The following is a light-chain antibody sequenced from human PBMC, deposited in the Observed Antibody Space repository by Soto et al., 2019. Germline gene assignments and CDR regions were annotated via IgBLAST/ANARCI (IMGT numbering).Light chain of an antibody. CDR2: EGS. CDR1: RRAVGSYRL. V-gene: IGLV2-23*01. CDR3: CSSAPGRTVV. Sequence: QSALTQPASVSGSPGQPTTLPRPPSRRAVGSYRLVFCYQCHPGKVPKLIIYEGSKRPSGVSNRFSGSEPGNTASLTISGLQAEDEADYFCCSSAPGRTVVFGTGTKVTVL. J-gene: IGLJ1*01.